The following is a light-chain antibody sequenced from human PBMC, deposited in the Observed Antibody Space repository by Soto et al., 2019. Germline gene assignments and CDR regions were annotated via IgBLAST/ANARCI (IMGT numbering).Light chain of an antibody. Sequence: QSALTRPRSVSGSPGQSVTISCTGTSSDVGGYNYVSWYQQHPGKAPKVIIYDVSKRPSGVPDRFSGSKSGSTASLTISGLQAEDESDYYCSSFAGSSTLVFGGGTKVTVL. CDR2: DVS. V-gene: IGLV2-11*01. CDR3: SSFAGSSTLV. CDR1: SSDVGGYNY. J-gene: IGLJ2*01.